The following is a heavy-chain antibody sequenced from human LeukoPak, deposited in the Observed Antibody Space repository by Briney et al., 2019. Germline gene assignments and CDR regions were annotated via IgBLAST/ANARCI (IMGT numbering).Heavy chain of an antibody. CDR1: GGSISSYY. Sequence: SETLSLTCTVSGGSISSYYWSWIRQPPGKGLEWIGYIYYSGSTNYNPSLKSRVTISVDTSKNQFSLKLSSVTAADTAVYYCARMGLFNYYDSPSRYNWFDPWGQGTLVTVSS. D-gene: IGHD3-22*01. V-gene: IGHV4-59*12. CDR2: IYYSGST. J-gene: IGHJ5*02. CDR3: ARMGLFNYYDSPSRYNWFDP.